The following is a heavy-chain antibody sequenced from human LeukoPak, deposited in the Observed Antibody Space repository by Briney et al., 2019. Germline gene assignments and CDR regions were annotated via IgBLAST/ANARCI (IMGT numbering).Heavy chain of an antibody. D-gene: IGHD4-11*01. J-gene: IGHJ6*03. CDR3: AKDSARKYSNAAPHWGYYMDV. CDR2: ISGSGGST. V-gene: IGHV3-23*01. Sequence: GGSLRLSCAASGFTFSSYAMSWVRQAPGKGLEWVSAISGSGGSTYYADSVKGRFTISRDNSKNTLYLQMNSLRAEDTAVYYCAKDSARKYSNAAPHWGYYMDVWGKGTTVTVSS. CDR1: GFTFSSYA.